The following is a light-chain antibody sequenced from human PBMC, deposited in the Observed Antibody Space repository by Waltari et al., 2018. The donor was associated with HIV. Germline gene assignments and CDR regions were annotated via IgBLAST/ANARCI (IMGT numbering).Light chain of an antibody. CDR2: EDT. Sequence: SYVLTQPPSVSVAPGQTARITCGGNKIGRKGVHWYQQKPGQAPVLGGYEDTDRPTGIPERCSGSNSGKTATRTISRVEAGNEADYYCQVWDTSGDPWVFGGGTKLTVL. V-gene: IGLV3-21*02. CDR1: KIGRKG. CDR3: QVWDTSGDPWV. J-gene: IGLJ3*02.